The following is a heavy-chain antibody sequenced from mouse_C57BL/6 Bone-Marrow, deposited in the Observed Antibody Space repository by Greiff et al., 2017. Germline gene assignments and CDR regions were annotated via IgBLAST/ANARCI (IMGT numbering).Heavy chain of an antibody. V-gene: IGHV5-4*01. CDR1: GFTFSSYA. J-gene: IGHJ2*01. CDR2: ISDGGSYT. CDR3: AREGGYGYFDY. D-gene: IGHD2-2*01. Sequence: DVKLVESGGGLVKPGGSLKLSCAASGFTFSSYAMSWVRQTPEKRLEWVATISDGGSYTYYPDNVKGRFTISRDNAKNNLYLQVSHLKSEDTAMYYCAREGGYGYFDYWGQGTTLTVSS.